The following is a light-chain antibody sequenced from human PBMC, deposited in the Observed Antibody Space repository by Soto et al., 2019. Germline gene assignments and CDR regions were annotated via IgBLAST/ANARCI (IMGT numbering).Light chain of an antibody. CDR3: QQYNNWPFT. V-gene: IGKV3-15*01. Sequence: EILMTQSPATLSVSPGERATLSCRASQSVSSNLAWYQQKPGQAPRLLLYGTSTRATGIPASFSGSGSGTEFTLTVSSVESEDFAVYYCQQYNNWPFTFGPGTRVDIK. CDR2: GTS. CDR1: QSVSSN. J-gene: IGKJ3*01.